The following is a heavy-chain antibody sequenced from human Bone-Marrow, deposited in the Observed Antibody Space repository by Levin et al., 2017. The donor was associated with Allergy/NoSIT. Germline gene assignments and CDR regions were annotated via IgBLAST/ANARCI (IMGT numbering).Heavy chain of an antibody. CDR2: ISGSGGST. CDR1: GFTFSSYA. V-gene: IGHV3-23*01. CDR3: ATLLGYCSGGSCVGAFDS. Sequence: HAGGSLRLSCAASGFTFSSYAMSWVRQAPGKGLEWVSAISGSGGSTYYADSVKGRFTISRDNSKNTLYLQMNSLRAEDTAVYYCATLLGYCSGGSCVGAFDSWGQGTMVTVSS. D-gene: IGHD2-15*01. J-gene: IGHJ3*02.